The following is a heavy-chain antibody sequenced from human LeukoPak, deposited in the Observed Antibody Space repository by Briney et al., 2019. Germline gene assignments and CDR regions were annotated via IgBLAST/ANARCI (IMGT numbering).Heavy chain of an antibody. Sequence: GGSLRLSCAASGFTFSSYSMNWVRQAPGKGLEWVSYISSSSSTIYYADSVKGRFTISRDNAKNSLYLQMNSLRAEDTAVYYCARVDITMIVVVINYYGMDVWGQGTTVTVSS. D-gene: IGHD3-22*01. CDR3: ARVDITMIVVVINYYGMDV. CDR1: GFTFSSYS. V-gene: IGHV3-48*04. J-gene: IGHJ6*02. CDR2: ISSSSSTI.